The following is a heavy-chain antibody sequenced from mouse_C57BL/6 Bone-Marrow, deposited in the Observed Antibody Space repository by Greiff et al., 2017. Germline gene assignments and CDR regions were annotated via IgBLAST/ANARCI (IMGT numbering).Heavy chain of an antibody. D-gene: IGHD1-1*01. CDR2: ISSGGSYT. CDR3: ARRGTVGYAMDY. V-gene: IGHV5-6*02. Sequence: EVKLEESGGDLVKPGGSLKLSCAASGFTFSSYGMSWVRQTPDKRLEWVATISSGGSYTYYPDSVKGRFTISRDNAKNTLYLQMSSLKSEDTAMYYCARRGTVGYAMDYWGQGTSVTVSS. CDR1: GFTFSSYG. J-gene: IGHJ4*01.